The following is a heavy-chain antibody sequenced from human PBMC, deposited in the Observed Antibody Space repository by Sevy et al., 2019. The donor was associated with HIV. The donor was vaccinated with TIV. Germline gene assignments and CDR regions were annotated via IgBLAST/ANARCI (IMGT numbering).Heavy chain of an antibody. CDR3: ARDGGRGYSADRDAFDI. V-gene: IGHV3-11*01. Sequence: GGSLRLSCAASGFTFSDYYMSWIRQAPGKGLEWVSYISSSGSTIYYADSVKGRFTIPRDNAKNSLYLQMNSLRAEDTAVYYCARDGGRGYSADRDAFDIWGQGTMVTVSS. CDR1: GFTFSDYY. J-gene: IGHJ3*02. D-gene: IGHD5-12*01. CDR2: ISSSGSTI.